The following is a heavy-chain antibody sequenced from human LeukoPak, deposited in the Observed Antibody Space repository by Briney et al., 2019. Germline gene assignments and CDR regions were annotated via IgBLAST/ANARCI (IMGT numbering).Heavy chain of an antibody. Sequence: PGGSLRLSCAASGFTFSNYGMHWFRQAPGRGLEWVALIQSDGSNTYSADSVKGRFTISRDNPRNTLHLQMNRLRPEDTAVYYCAKRYCKSATCRSDMDAWGQGTTVTVSS. D-gene: IGHD2-15*01. CDR1: GFTFSNYG. CDR3: AKRYCKSATCRSDMDA. CDR2: IQSDGSNT. J-gene: IGHJ6*02. V-gene: IGHV3-30*02.